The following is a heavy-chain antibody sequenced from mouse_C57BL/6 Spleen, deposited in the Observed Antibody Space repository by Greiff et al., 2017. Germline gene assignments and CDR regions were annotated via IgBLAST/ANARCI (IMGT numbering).Heavy chain of an antibody. J-gene: IGHJ4*01. D-gene: IGHD1-1*01. CDR1: GYTFTGYW. V-gene: IGHV1-9*01. Sequence: VQLQQSGAELMKPGASVKLSCKATGYTFTGYWIEWVKQRPGHGLEWIGEIFPGSGSTNYNEKFKGKATFTADTSSNTAYMQLSSLTTEDSAIYSCARGGFFTTGVAPDYYAMDYWGQGTSVTVSS. CDR3: ARGGFFTTGVAPDYYAMDY. CDR2: IFPGSGST.